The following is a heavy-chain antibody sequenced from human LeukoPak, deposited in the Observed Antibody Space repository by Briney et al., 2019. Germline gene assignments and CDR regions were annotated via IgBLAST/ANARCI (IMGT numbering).Heavy chain of an antibody. CDR2: IYTSGST. D-gene: IGHD2-2*01. CDR1: GGSISSYY. J-gene: IGHJ3*02. V-gene: IGHV4-4*09. Sequence: SETLSLTCTVSGGSISSYYWSWIRQPPGKGLEWIGYIYTSGSTNYNPSLKSRVTISVDTSKNQFSLKLSSVTAADTAVYYCARLGRSDIVVVPAANEAFDIWGQGTMVTVSS. CDR3: ARLGRSDIVVVPAANEAFDI.